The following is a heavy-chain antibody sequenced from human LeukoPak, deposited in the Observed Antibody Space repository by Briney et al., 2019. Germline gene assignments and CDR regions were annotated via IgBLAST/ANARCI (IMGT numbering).Heavy chain of an antibody. J-gene: IGHJ4*02. V-gene: IGHV3-30-3*01. Sequence: GGSLRLSCAASGLTFSSYAMHWVRQAPGKGLEWVAVISYDGSNKYYADSVKGRFTISRDNSKNTLYLQMNSLRADDTAVYYCARDRGYYDIGDYWGQGTLVTVSS. CDR1: GLTFSSYA. D-gene: IGHD3-9*01. CDR3: ARDRGYYDIGDY. CDR2: ISYDGSNK.